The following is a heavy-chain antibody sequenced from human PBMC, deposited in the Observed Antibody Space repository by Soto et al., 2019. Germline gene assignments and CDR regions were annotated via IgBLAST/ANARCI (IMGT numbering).Heavy chain of an antibody. CDR3: ARANSNYVYYYYGMDV. D-gene: IGHD4-4*01. CDR2: IYYSGST. V-gene: IGHV4-30-4*01. CDR1: GGSISSGDYY. Sequence: QVQLQESGPGLVKPSQTLSLTCTVSGGSISSGDYYWSWIRHPPGKGLEWIGYIYYSGSTYYNPSLKSRVTISVDTSKNQFSLKLSSVTAADTAVYYCARANSNYVYYYYGMDVWGQGTTVTVSS. J-gene: IGHJ6*02.